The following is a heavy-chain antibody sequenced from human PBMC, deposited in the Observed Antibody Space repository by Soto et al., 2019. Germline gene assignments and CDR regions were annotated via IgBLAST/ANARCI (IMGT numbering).Heavy chain of an antibody. CDR1: GGSISSGGYS. V-gene: IGHV4-30-2*01. J-gene: IGHJ6*02. D-gene: IGHD6-13*01. CDR3: ARGVAAAGTYYYGMDV. Sequence: QPQLQESGSGLVKPSQTLSLTCAVSGGSISSGGYSWSWIRQPPGKGLEWIGYIYHSGSTYYNPSLKSRVTISVDRSKNQFSLKLSSVTAADTAVYYCARGVAAAGTYYYGMDVWGQGTTVTVSS. CDR2: IYHSGST.